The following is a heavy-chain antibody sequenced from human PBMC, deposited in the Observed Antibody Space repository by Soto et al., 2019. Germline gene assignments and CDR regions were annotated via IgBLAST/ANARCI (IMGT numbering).Heavy chain of an antibody. CDR3: AKLPDGAASGSKYYFDY. CDR1: GYSFTSYW. J-gene: IGHJ4*02. D-gene: IGHD6-13*01. CDR2: IYPGDSDT. Sequence: EVQLVQSGAEVKKPGESLKISCKGSGYSFTSYWIAWVRQMPGKGLEWMGIIYPGDSDTRYSPSFQGQVTISADKSISTAYLQGSSLKASDTAMYYCAKLPDGAASGSKYYFDYWGQGTLVTVSS. V-gene: IGHV5-51*03.